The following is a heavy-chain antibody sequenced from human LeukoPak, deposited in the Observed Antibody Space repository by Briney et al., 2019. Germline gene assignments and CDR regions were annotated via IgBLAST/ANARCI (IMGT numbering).Heavy chain of an antibody. CDR2: IYYSGST. J-gene: IGHJ5*02. CDR3: ARLQEP. V-gene: IGHV4-39*01. CDR1: GGSISSSSYY. Sequence: SETLSLTCTVCGGSISSSSYYWGWIRQPPGKGLEWIGSIYYSGSTYYNPSLKSRVTISVDTSKNQFSLRLSSVTAADTAVYYCARLQEPWGQGTLATVSS.